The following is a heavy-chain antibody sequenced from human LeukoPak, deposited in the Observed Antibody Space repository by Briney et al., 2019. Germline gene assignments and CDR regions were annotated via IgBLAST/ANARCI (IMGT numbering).Heavy chain of an antibody. D-gene: IGHD3-9*01. Sequence: SETLSLTCAVYGGSFSGYYWSWIRQPPGKGLEWIGEINHSGSTNYNPSLKSRVTISVDTSKNQFSLKLSSVTAADTAVYYCARVGYYDILTGYYYFDYWGQGTLVTVSS. CDR3: ARVGYYDILTGYYYFDY. CDR2: INHSGST. CDR1: GGSFSGYY. J-gene: IGHJ4*02. V-gene: IGHV4-34*01.